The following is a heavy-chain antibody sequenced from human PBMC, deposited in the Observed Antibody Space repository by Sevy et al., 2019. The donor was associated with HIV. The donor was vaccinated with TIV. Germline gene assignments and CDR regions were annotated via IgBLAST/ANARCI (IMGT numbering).Heavy chain of an antibody. V-gene: IGHV3-7*01. CDR3: ARYIARQKGYFFDY. D-gene: IGHD6-6*01. CDR1: GFTFSTYW. J-gene: IGHJ4*02. Sequence: GGSLRLSCAASGFTFSTYWMSWVRQAPGKGLEWVAHIKQDGTAEYGVDFAKGRFTISRDNANQSLYLQMDNLRAEDTAVYYCARYIARQKGYFFDYWGQGTLVTVSS. CDR2: IKQDGTAE.